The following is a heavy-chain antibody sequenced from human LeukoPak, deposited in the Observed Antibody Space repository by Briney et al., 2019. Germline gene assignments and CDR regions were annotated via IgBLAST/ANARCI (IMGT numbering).Heavy chain of an antibody. V-gene: IGHV4-59*01. D-gene: IGHD3-22*01. J-gene: IGHJ3*02. CDR2: IYYSGCT. Sequence: TETLSLTCTVSGGSISSYYWSWIRQPPGKGLEWIGYIYYSGCTNYNPSLKSRVTISVDTSKNQFSLKLSSVTAAGAAVYYCARSASGFYDSSGYYYAYDAFDIWGQGTMVTVSS. CDR3: ARSASGFYDSSGYYYAYDAFDI. CDR1: GGSISSYY.